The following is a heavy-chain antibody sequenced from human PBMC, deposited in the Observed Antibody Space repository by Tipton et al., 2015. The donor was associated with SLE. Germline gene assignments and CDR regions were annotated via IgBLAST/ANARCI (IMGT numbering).Heavy chain of an antibody. V-gene: IGHV3-11*04. CDR1: GFTFSDYY. J-gene: IGHJ4*02. CDR2: ISGSGKTI. Sequence: SLRLSCAASGFTFSDYYMTWIRQAPGEGLEWVSYISGSGKTIYYADSVKGRFTISRDDAKNSLYLQMNSLRAEDTAVYYCARARAIFSDFWSGYYFDYWGQGTLVTVSS. CDR3: ARARAIFSDFWSGYYFDY. D-gene: IGHD3-3*01.